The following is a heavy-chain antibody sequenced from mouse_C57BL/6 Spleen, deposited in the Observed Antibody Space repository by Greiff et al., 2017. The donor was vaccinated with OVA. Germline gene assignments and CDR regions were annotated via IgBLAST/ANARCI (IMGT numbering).Heavy chain of an antibody. V-gene: IGHV1-15*01. CDR1: GYTFTDYE. D-gene: IGHD1-1*01. J-gene: IGHJ3*01. Sequence: QVQLQQSGAELVRPGASVTLSCKASGYTFTDYEMHWVKQTPLQGLEWIGAIDPETGGTAYNQKFKGKAILTADKSSSTAYMELRSLTSEDSAVYYCTNYGSSYSAGFAYWGQGTLVTVSA. CDR2: IDPETGGT. CDR3: TNYGSSYSAGFAY.